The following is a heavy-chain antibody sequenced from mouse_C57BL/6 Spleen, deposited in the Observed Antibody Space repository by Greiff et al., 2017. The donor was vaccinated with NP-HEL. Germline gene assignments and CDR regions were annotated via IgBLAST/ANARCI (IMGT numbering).Heavy chain of an antibody. Sequence: EVHLVESGGGLVQPGGSLSLSCAASGFTFTDYYMSWVRQPPGKALEWLGFIRNKANGYTTEYSASVKGRFTISRDNSQSILYLQMNALRAEDSATYYCAYGSSFFFDYWGQGTTLTVSS. V-gene: IGHV7-3*01. CDR3: AYGSSFFFDY. J-gene: IGHJ2*01. CDR2: IRNKANGYTT. D-gene: IGHD1-1*01. CDR1: GFTFTDYY.